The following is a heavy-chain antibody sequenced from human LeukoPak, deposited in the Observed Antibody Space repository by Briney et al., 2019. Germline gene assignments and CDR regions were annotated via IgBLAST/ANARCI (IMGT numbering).Heavy chain of an antibody. CDR3: ATEVRSKQLVPTFDY. D-gene: IGHD6-6*01. Sequence: ASVKVSCKVSGDTLNELSMHWVRQAPGKGLEWMGGFDPGDGETIYAQKFQGRVTMTEDTATDTAYMELSSLRSEDTAVYYCATEVRSKQLVPTFDYWGQGALVIVSS. CDR2: FDPGDGET. CDR1: GDTLNELS. V-gene: IGHV1-24*01. J-gene: IGHJ4*02.